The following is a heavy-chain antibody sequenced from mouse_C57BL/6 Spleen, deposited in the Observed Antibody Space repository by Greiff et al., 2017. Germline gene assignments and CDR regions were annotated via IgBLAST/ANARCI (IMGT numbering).Heavy chain of an antibody. CDR1: GFSFTSSG. J-gene: IGHJ3*01. V-gene: IGHV2-2*01. CDR3: AHMVTY. Sequence: QVQLKESGPGLVQPSQSLSITCTVSGFSFTSSGVPWVRQSPGTGLEWLGVIWSGGSTDYNAAFISRLSISKDNSKMQVCVKMNVWQAYDTAIYYCAHMVTYWGQGTLVTVSA. CDR2: IWSGGST. D-gene: IGHD2-2*01.